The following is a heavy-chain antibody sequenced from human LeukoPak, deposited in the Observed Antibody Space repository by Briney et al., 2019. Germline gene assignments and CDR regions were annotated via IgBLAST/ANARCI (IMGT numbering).Heavy chain of an antibody. Sequence: ASVKVSCKTSGYDFKTSGISWVRQAPGQGLEWMGWINTNTGNPTYAQGFTGRFVFSLDTSVSTAYLQITSLKAEDTAVYYCVRGSTGIIAFDIWGQGTVVTVSS. CDR1: GYDFKTSG. D-gene: IGHD1-14*01. V-gene: IGHV7-4-1*02. CDR3: VRGSTGIIAFDI. J-gene: IGHJ3*02. CDR2: INTNTGNP.